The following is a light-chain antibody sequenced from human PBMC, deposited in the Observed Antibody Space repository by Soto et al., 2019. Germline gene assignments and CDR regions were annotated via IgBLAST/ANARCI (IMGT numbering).Light chain of an antibody. J-gene: IGKJ4*01. V-gene: IGKV1-12*01. Sequence: DIQMTQSPSSVSASVGDRVTITCRSRQGLGSWLAWYQQKPGKAPQLLIYAASSLQRGVPSRFSGSGSGTDFTLTISSLQPEDVATSYCLQANTCPLTFGGGTKVEIK. CDR2: AAS. CDR3: LQANTCPLT. CDR1: QGLGSW.